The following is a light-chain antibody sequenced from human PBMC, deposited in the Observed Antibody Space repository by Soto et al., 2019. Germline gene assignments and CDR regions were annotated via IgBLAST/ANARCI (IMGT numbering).Light chain of an antibody. CDR1: QSISLW. CDR2: DAS. J-gene: IGKJ1*01. CDR3: QQYSTYSWT. Sequence: IQMTQSPSTLSASVGDRVTISCRASQSISLWLAWYQQKPGKAPKLLIYDASKLESGVPSRFSGSGSGTEFTLTISSLQPDDFTTYFCQQYSTYSWTFGQGTKVDIK. V-gene: IGKV1-5*01.